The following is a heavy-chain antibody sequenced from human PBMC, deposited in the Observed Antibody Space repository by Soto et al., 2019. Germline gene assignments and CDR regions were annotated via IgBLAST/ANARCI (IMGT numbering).Heavy chain of an antibody. CDR1: GGSISSYY. D-gene: IGHD6-6*01. J-gene: IGHJ4*02. Sequence: SETLSLTCTVSGGSISSYYWSWIRQPPGKGLEWIGYIYDSGSTNYNPSLKSRVTISVDTSKDQFSLKLTSVTAADTAVYYCAAPPPYWGQGTLVTVSS. CDR2: IYDSGST. CDR3: AAPPPY. V-gene: IGHV4-59*01.